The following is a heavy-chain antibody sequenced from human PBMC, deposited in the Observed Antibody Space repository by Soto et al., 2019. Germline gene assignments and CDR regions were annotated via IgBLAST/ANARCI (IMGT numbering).Heavy chain of an antibody. J-gene: IGHJ4*02. CDR3: AKIAHSEFCSGYHTYFDP. CDR1: GFTFSTYG. Sequence: GGSLRLSCAASGFTFSTYGMSWVRQTPGRGLEWVSALSGSGTATYYADSVKGRFTISRDNSKNMLYLQMNSLRADDTAVYYCAKIAHSEFCSGYHTYFDPWGQGA. V-gene: IGHV3-23*01. D-gene: IGHD3-3*01. CDR2: LSGSGTAT.